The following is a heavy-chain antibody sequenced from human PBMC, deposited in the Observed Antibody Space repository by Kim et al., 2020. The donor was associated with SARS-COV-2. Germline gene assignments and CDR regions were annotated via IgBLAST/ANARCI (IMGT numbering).Heavy chain of an antibody. D-gene: IGHD4-4*01. CDR1: GGPVTGATQY. J-gene: IGHJ4*02. CDR2: VYSRGGT. Sequence: SETLSLTCTVSGGPVTGATQYWTWVRQSPGKGLEWLGFVYSRGGTNYNRSLRSRIDISLDTSTNRFSLRLSSVTLSDTAVYYCARDGGPTAYYDSWGQG. CDR3: ARDGGPTAYYDS. V-gene: IGHV4-61*03.